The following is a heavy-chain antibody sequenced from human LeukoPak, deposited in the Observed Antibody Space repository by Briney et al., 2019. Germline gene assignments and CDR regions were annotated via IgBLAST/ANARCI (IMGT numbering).Heavy chain of an antibody. J-gene: IGHJ4*02. Sequence: ASVKVSCKASGGTFSSYAISWVRQAPGQGLEWMGRIIPIFGTANYAQKFQGRVTITTDESTSTAYMELSSLRSEDTAVYYCAREMKSPYYYDSSGKYYFDYWGQGTLVTVSS. CDR3: AREMKSPYYYDSSGKYYFDY. CDR2: IIPIFGTA. V-gene: IGHV1-69*05. D-gene: IGHD3-22*01. CDR1: GGTFSSYA.